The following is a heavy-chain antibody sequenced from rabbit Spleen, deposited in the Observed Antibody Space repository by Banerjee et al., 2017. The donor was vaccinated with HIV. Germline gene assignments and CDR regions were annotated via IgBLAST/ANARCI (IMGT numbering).Heavy chain of an antibody. Sequence: QEQLVESGGGLVKPEGSLKLSCTASGFSFSNKAVMCWVRQTPGKGLEWIACINAVTGKAVYASWAKGRFTISKTSSTTVTLQMTSLTAADTATYFCARESYSDGDFSLWGPGTLVTVS. D-gene: IGHD6-1*01. CDR1: GFSFSNKAV. V-gene: IGHV1S45*01. J-gene: IGHJ4*01. CDR3: ARESYSDGDFSL. CDR2: INAVTGKA.